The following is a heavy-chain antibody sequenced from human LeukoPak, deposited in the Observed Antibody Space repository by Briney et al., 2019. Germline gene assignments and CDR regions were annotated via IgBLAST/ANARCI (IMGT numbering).Heavy chain of an antibody. CDR3: ARGRSGD. CDR1: GVSVSSNY. Sequence: SETLSLTCTVSGVSVSSNYWSWIRQPPGKGLEWIGYIYYSGSTNYNPSLKSRVTMSVDTSKNQFSLKLSSVPAADTAVYYCARGRSGDWGQGTLVTVSS. J-gene: IGHJ4*02. V-gene: IGHV4-59*02. D-gene: IGHD3-16*02. CDR2: IYYSGST.